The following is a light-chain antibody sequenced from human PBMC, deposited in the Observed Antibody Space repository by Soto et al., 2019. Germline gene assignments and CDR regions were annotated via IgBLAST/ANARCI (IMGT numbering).Light chain of an antibody. J-gene: IGLJ1*01. CDR3: SSYTSTSTTYV. CDR1: SSDVGGYNY. CDR2: DVN. V-gene: IGLV2-14*01. Sequence: QSVLTQPASVSGSPGQSITISCTGTSSDVGGYNYVSWYQQHPGKAPKLMLFDVNNRPSGVSNRFSGSKSGNTASLTISGLQAEDEANYYCSSYTSTSTTYVFGTGTKLTVL.